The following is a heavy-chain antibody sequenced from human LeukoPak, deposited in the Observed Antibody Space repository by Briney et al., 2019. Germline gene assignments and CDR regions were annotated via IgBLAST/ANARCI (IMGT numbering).Heavy chain of an antibody. CDR3: ARHRGSGSYYRPGMDV. CDR1: GYIFTSYW. Sequence: GASLQISCKGSGYIFTSYWIGWVRQMPGKGLEWMGIIYPGDSDTRYSPSFQGQVTISADKSISTAYLQWSSLKASDTAMYYCARHRGSGSYYRPGMDVWGQGTTVTVSS. V-gene: IGHV5-51*01. J-gene: IGHJ6*02. D-gene: IGHD3-10*01. CDR2: IYPGDSDT.